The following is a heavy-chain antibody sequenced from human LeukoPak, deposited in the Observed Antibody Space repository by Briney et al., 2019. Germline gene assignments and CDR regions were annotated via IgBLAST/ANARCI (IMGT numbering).Heavy chain of an antibody. CDR2: ISYDGSNK. CDR3: AKDGSGSYYSLYYFDY. V-gene: IGHV3-30*18. J-gene: IGHJ4*02. Sequence: GGSLRLSCAASGFTFSSYGMHWVRQAPGKGLEWVAVISYDGSNKYYADSAKGRFTISRDNSKNTLYLQMNSLRAEDTAVYYCAKDGSGSYYSLYYFDYWGQGTLVTVSS. CDR1: GFTFSSYG. D-gene: IGHD3-10*01.